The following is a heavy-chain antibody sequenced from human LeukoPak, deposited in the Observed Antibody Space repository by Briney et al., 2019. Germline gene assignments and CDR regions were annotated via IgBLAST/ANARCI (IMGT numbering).Heavy chain of an antibody. Sequence: PGGSLRLSCDASGFMFSKYWMTWVRQAPGKGLEWVANIRGDGSVKYLLDSVKGRFSISRDNAKNSLSLEMNNLRAEDTAVYYCSRDANYYDSSRHYFDAFDIWGRGTMVTVSS. D-gene: IGHD3-22*01. V-gene: IGHV3-7*01. CDR3: SRDANYYDSSRHYFDAFDI. CDR1: GFMFSKYW. CDR2: IRGDGSVK. J-gene: IGHJ3*02.